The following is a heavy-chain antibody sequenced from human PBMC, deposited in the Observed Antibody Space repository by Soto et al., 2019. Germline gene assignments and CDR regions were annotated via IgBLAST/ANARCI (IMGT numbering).Heavy chain of an antibody. V-gene: IGHV3-30*18. Sequence: HPGGSLRLSCAASGFTFSSYGMHWVRQAPGKGLEWVAVISYDGSNKYYADSVKGRFTISRDNSKNTLYLQMNSLRAEDTAVYYCAKICLERNFFTNWYAVCDWGQGTLVTVSS. CDR1: GFTFSSYG. D-gene: IGHD1-1*01. CDR3: AKICLERNFFTNWYAVCD. J-gene: IGHJ4*02. CDR2: ISYDGSNK.